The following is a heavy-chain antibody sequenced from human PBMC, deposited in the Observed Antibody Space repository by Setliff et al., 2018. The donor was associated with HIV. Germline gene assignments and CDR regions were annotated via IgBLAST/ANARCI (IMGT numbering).Heavy chain of an antibody. Sequence: ASVKVSCKASGYSFTDYYIHWVRQAPGQGLEWMGWINPKSDGTNYAKKFQGWITMTRDTSISTAYMELSRLRSDDTAVYYCARGMDCYDTSGYYQYYFDYWGQGTLVTVS. CDR3: ARGMDCYDTSGYYQYYFDY. CDR2: INPKSDGT. V-gene: IGHV1-2*04. J-gene: IGHJ4*02. CDR1: GYSFTDYY. D-gene: IGHD3-22*01.